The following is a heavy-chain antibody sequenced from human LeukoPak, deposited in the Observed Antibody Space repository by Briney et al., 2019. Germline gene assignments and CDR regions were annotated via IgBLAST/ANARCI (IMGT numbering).Heavy chain of an antibody. J-gene: IGHJ5*02. CDR3: ARGMGIAQKFDP. Sequence: PSEPLSLTCTVSGGSIRRLYWSWIRQPPGKGLEWIGYSYYGGSNTYNPYLKSRVTISVDTYKDQFSLKLSSVTAADTAVYYCARGMGIAQKFDPWGQGTLVTVSS. V-gene: IGHV4-59*08. D-gene: IGHD6-13*01. CDR1: GGSIRRLY. CDR2: SYYGGSN.